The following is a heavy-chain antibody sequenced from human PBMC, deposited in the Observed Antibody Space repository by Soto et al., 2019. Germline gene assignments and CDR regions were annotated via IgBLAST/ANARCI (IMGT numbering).Heavy chain of an antibody. D-gene: IGHD6-19*01. J-gene: IGHJ4*02. CDR1: GGSFSGYY. Sequence: LSLTCAVSGGSFSGYYWSWIRQSPGKGLEWIGDINHSGGTNYNPSLKSRVTISGDTSRSQFSLRLSSVTAADTAVYYCAKADGEQWLLPHLDKWGQGTLVTVSS. V-gene: IGHV4-34*01. CDR2: INHSGGT. CDR3: AKADGEQWLLPHLDK.